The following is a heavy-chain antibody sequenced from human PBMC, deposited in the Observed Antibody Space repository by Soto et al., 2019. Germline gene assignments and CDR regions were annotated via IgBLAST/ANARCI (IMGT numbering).Heavy chain of an antibody. CDR2: INHSGST. CDR1: GGSFSGYY. V-gene: IGHV4-34*01. D-gene: IGHD3-9*01. J-gene: IGHJ5*02. Sequence: PSETLSLTCAVYGGSFSGYYWSWIRQPPGKGLKWIGEINHSGSTNYNPSLKSRVTISVDTSKNQFSLKLSSVTAADTAVYYCARVFTTYYDILTGTNRYNRFDPWGQGTLVTVSS. CDR3: ARVFTTYYDILTGTNRYNRFDP.